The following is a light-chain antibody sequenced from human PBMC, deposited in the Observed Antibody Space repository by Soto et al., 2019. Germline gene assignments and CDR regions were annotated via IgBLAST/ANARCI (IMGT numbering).Light chain of an antibody. CDR3: QQYYSTPWT. CDR2: WAS. V-gene: IGKV4-1*01. Sequence: IVMPQSPDYLAVSQGERATIHCNSSQSVLYSTNNKNYLGWYQQKPRQPPKLLIYWASTRESGVPDRFSGRGSGTDFTLTISSLQAEDVAVYYCQQYYSTPWTFGQGTKVDI. CDR1: QSVLYSTNNKNY. J-gene: IGKJ1*01.